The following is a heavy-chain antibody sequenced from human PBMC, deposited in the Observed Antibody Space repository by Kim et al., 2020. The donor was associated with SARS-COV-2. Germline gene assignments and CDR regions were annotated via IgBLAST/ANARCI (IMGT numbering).Heavy chain of an antibody. CDR2: ISGSGGST. D-gene: IGHD2-21*02. Sequence: GGSLRLSCAASGFTFSSYAMSWVRQAPGKGLEWVSTISGSGGSTYYADSVKGRFTISRDNSKNTLYLQMNSLRAEDTAVYYCAKDREAYCGGDCHSDYWGQGTLVTVSS. CDR1: GFTFSSYA. V-gene: IGHV3-23*01. CDR3: AKDREAYCGGDCHSDY. J-gene: IGHJ4*02.